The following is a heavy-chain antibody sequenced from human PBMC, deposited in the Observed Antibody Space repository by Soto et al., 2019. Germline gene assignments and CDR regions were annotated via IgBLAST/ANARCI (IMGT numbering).Heavy chain of an antibody. J-gene: IGHJ5*02. CDR2: INPNSGGT. V-gene: IGHV1-2*02. CDR1: GYTFTGYY. D-gene: IGHD3-22*01. Sequence: ASVKVSCKASGYTFTGYYMHWVRQAPGQGLEWMGWINPNSGGTNYAQKFQGRVTMTRDTSISTAYMELSRLRSDDTAVYYCSREYCYDSSGYYWFDPWGQGTLVTVSS. CDR3: SREYCYDSSGYYWFDP.